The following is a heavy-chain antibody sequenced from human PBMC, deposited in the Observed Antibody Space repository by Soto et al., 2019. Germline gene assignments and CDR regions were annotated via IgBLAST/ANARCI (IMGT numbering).Heavy chain of an antibody. Sequence: SETLSLTCAVYGGSFSGYYWGWIRQPPGKGLEWIEEINHSGSTNYNPSLKSRVTISVDTSKNQFSLKLSSVTAADTAVYYCARGYTVAVAARAFDIWGQGTMVTVSS. CDR2: INHSGST. CDR1: GGSFSGYY. CDR3: ARGYTVAVAARAFDI. V-gene: IGHV4-34*01. J-gene: IGHJ3*02. D-gene: IGHD6-19*01.